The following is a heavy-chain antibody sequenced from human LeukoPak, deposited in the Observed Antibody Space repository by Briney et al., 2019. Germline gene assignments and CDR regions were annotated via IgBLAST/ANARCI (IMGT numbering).Heavy chain of an antibody. CDR1: AFTFSSYA. Sequence: GGSLRLSCAASAFTFSSYAMHWVRQAPGKGLEWVAVISYDGSNKYYADSVKGRFTISRDDSKNTLYLQMNSLRAEDTAVYYCAKARGSGWLPGAFDIWGQGTMVTVSS. CDR3: AKARGSGWLPGAFDI. V-gene: IGHV3-30-3*01. D-gene: IGHD6-19*01. CDR2: ISYDGSNK. J-gene: IGHJ3*02.